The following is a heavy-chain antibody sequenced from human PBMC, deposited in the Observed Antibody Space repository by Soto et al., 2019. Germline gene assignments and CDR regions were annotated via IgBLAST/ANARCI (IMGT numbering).Heavy chain of an antibody. CDR1: GFTFSNAR. Sequence: PGGSLRLSCAASGFTFSNARMSWVRQAPGKGLEWVGRIKSKTDGGTTDYAAPVKGRSTISRDDSKNTLYLQMNSLKTEDTAVYYCTTEIFGVALDAFDIWGQGTMVTVSS. D-gene: IGHD3-3*01. J-gene: IGHJ3*02. V-gene: IGHV3-15*01. CDR2: IKSKTDGGTT. CDR3: TTEIFGVALDAFDI.